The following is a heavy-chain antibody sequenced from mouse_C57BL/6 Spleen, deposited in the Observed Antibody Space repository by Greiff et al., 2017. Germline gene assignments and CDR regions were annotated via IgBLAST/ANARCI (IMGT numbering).Heavy chain of an antibody. Sequence: DVMLVASGGGLVKPGGSLKLSCAASGFTFSSYAMSWVRQTPEKRLEWVATISDGGSYTYYPDNVKGRFTISRDNAKNNLYLQMSHLKSEDTAMYYCARDGTGTWAMDYWGQGTSVTVSS. D-gene: IGHD4-1*01. CDR1: GFTFSSYA. V-gene: IGHV5-4*01. CDR2: ISDGGSYT. J-gene: IGHJ4*01. CDR3: ARDGTGTWAMDY.